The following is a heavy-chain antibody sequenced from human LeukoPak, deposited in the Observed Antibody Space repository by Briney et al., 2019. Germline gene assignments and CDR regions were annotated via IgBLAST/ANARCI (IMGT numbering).Heavy chain of an antibody. CDR2: ISAYNGNT. D-gene: IGHD3-10*01. Sequence: ASVKVSFKASGYTFTIYGISWVRQAPGQGLEWMGWISAYNGNTNYAQKLQGRVTMTTDTSTSTAYMELRSLRSDDTAVYYCARVIWFGELWYFDYWGQGTLVTVSS. V-gene: IGHV1-18*04. CDR3: ARVIWFGELWYFDY. CDR1: GYTFTIYG. J-gene: IGHJ4*02.